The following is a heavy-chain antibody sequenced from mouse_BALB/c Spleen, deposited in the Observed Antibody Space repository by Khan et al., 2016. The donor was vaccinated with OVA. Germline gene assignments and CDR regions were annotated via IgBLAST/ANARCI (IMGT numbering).Heavy chain of an antibody. D-gene: IGHD1-1*01. CDR1: GYTFTKYW. J-gene: IGHJ3*01. CDR2: INPSTGHT. V-gene: IGHV1-7*01. CDR3: VNHGSSSAWFTY. Sequence: VQLLESGAELAKPGASVKMSCKASGYTFTKYWMHWVKQRPGQGLEWIGYINPSTGHTEYNQKFKDKATLTADKSSSTAYMQLSSLTSEDSAVYYCVNHGSSSAWFTYWGQGTLVTVSA.